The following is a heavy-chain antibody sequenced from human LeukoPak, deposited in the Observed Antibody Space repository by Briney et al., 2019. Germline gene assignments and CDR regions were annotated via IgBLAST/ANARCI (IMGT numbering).Heavy chain of an antibody. CDR3: ARFAAGGSYYYYMDV. CDR1: GFTFSSYT. Sequence: GGSLRLSCAASGFTFSSYTMNWVRQPPGKGLEWVSNIGTSSTTIYYADSVKGRFTISRDDARNSLYLQMNSLRADDTAVYYCARFAAGGSYYYYMDVWGKGTTVTVSS. D-gene: IGHD6-25*01. CDR2: IGTSSTTI. J-gene: IGHJ6*03. V-gene: IGHV3-48*01.